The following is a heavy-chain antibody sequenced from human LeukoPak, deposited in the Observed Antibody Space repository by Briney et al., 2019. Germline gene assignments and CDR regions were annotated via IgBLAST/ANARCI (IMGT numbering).Heavy chain of an antibody. CDR1: GGSISSYY. J-gene: IGHJ2*01. Sequence: SETLSLTCTVCGGSISSYYWSWIRQPPGKGLEWIGYIYYSESTNYNPSLKSRVTISVDTSKPQFSLKLSSVTAADTAVYYCARQGGGFWYFDLWGRGTLVTVSS. CDR2: IYYSEST. D-gene: IGHD6-25*01. CDR3: ARQGGGFWYFDL. V-gene: IGHV4-59*08.